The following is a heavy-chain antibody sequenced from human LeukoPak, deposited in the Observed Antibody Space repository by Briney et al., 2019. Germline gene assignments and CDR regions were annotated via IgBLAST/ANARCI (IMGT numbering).Heavy chain of an antibody. D-gene: IGHD6-13*01. V-gene: IGHV1-18*01. CDR1: GYTFTSYG. CDR3: ARASPAYSSSWYYFDY. Sequence: GASVKVSCKASGYTFTSYGISWVRQAPGQGLEWMGWISAYNGNTNYAQKLQGRVTTTADESTSTAYMELSSLRSEDTAVYYCARASPAYSSSWYYFDYWGQGTLVTVSS. CDR2: ISAYNGNT. J-gene: IGHJ4*02.